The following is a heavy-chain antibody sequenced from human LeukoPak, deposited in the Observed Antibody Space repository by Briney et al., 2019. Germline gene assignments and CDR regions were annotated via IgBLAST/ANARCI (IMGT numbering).Heavy chain of an antibody. CDR1: GFTFSSYA. V-gene: IGHV3-30-3*01. CDR2: ISYDGSNK. D-gene: IGHD6-19*01. CDR3: ARGGAYSSGWYFDY. Sequence: GGSLRLSCAASGFTFSSYAMHWVRQAPGKGLEWVAVISYDGSNKYYADSVEGRFTISRDNSKNTLYLQMNSLRAEDTAVYYCARGGAYSSGWYFDYWGQGTLVTVSS. J-gene: IGHJ4*02.